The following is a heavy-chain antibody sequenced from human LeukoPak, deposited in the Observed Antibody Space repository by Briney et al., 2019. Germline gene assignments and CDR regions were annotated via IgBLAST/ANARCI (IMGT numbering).Heavy chain of an antibody. Sequence: GGSLRLFCAASGFTFSIYSMSWVRQAPGKGLEWVSSISSTSIYIYYAESVRGRFTISRDNAENSLYLQINSLGVEDTAVYSCARVAAGAEAHTLHYHYMDVWGKGTTVTVSS. CDR3: ARVAAGAEAHTLHYHYMDV. CDR2: ISSTSIYI. CDR1: GFTFSIYS. V-gene: IGHV3-21*01. D-gene: IGHD6-13*01. J-gene: IGHJ6*03.